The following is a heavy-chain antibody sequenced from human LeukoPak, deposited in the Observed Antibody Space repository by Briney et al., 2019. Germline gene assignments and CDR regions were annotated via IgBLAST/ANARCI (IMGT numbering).Heavy chain of an antibody. CDR2: INPSGGST. V-gene: IGHV1-46*01. J-gene: IGHJ6*03. Sequence: ASVKVSCKASGYTFTSYYMHWVRQAPGQGLEWMGIINPSGGSTSYAQKFQGRVTMTRDMSTSTVYMELSSLRSEDTAVYYCARDYGGYCSSTSCYTGNYYYYYMDVWGKGTTVTVTS. CDR3: ARDYGGYCSSTSCYTGNYYYYYMDV. D-gene: IGHD2-2*02. CDR1: GYTFTSYY.